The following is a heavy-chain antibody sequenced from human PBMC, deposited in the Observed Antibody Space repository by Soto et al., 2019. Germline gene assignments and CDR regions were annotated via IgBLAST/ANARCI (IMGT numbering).Heavy chain of an antibody. CDR3: ARGPKSPTVCFDP. J-gene: IGHJ5*02. D-gene: IGHD3-16*01. CDR2: IYYDGST. V-gene: IGHV4-39*07. CDR1: GASIRSSTFY. Sequence: SETLSLTCTVSGASIRSSTFYWGWLRQPPGKGLESIANIYYDGSTYYNPSLKSRVTISVDTSKNQFSLKLSSVTAADTAVYYCARGPKSPTVCFDPGGEGTLVPFSS.